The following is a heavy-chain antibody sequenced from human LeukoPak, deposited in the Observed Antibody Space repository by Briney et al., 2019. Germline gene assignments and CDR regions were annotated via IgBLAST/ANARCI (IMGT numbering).Heavy chain of an antibody. Sequence: GRSLRLSCAASGFTFDDYAMHWVRQAPGKGLEWVSGISWNSGSIGYADSVKGRFTISRDNAKNSLYLQMNSLRAEDTALYYCAKERDGYNHDAFDIWGQGTMATVSS. V-gene: IGHV3-9*01. CDR1: GFTFDDYA. J-gene: IGHJ3*02. CDR2: ISWNSGSI. CDR3: AKERDGYNHDAFDI. D-gene: IGHD5-24*01.